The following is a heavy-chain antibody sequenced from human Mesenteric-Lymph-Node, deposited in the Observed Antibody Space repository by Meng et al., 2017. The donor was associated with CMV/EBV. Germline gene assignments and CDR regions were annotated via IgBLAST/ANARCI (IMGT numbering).Heavy chain of an antibody. D-gene: IGHD3-10*01. V-gene: IGHV3-23*03. CDR1: GFTFSNYA. J-gene: IGHJ4*02. Sequence: GESLKISCAASGFTFSNYAMSWVRQPPGKGLEWVSVIYSGGDNTYYADSVKGRFTISRDNSKNTLNLQMNSLRAEDTAVYYCAKAYGSGKSFFDYWGQGTLVTVSS. CDR2: IYSGGDNT. CDR3: AKAYGSGKSFFDY.